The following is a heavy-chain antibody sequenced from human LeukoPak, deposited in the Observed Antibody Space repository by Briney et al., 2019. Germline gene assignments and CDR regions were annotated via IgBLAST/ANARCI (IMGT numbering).Heavy chain of an antibody. V-gene: IGHV4-59*08. CDR1: GGSISSYY. D-gene: IGHD6-13*01. J-gene: IGHJ4*02. Sequence: PSETLSLTCSVSGGSISSYYWSWIRQPPGMGLEWIAYIYYSGNARYNPSLKSRVTISVDTSKNQFSLKLSSVTAADTAVYYCARGPYSSSWHSPLDYWGQGALVTVSS. CDR3: ARGPYSSSWHSPLDY. CDR2: IYYSGNA.